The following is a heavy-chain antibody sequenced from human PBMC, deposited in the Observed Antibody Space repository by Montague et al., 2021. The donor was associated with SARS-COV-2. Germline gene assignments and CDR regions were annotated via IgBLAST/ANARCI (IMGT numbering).Heavy chain of an antibody. J-gene: IGHJ4*02. CDR2: ISHSGSA. CDR3: AGQVGDFWTGFYVDS. D-gene: IGHD3/OR15-3a*01. Sequence: SETLSLTCNVSGDSISSANYQWAWFRQPPGKGLQWVGSISHSGSAYYNPSLKSRLTISVEMSKRLFSLDVESVAVADTAFYYCAGQVGDFWTGFYVDSWGQGTLVTVSS. CDR1: GDSISSANYQ. V-gene: IGHV4-39*01.